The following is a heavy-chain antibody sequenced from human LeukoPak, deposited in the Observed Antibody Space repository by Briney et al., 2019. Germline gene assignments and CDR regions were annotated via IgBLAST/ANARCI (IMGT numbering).Heavy chain of an antibody. CDR3: ARDASRRLVSDY. V-gene: IGHV3-21*01. Sequence: TGGSLRLSCAASGFTFSNYWMSWVRQAPGKGLEWVSSISSSSRNIFYADSVTGRFTISRDNAKNSLYLQMNSLRAEDTAVYYCARDASRRLVSDYWGQGTLVTVSS. CDR1: GFTFSNYW. D-gene: IGHD3-16*01. CDR2: ISSSSRNI. J-gene: IGHJ4*02.